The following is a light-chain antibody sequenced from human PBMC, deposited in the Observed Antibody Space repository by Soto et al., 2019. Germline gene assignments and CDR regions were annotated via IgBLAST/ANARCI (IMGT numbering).Light chain of an antibody. CDR1: QSISSY. J-gene: IGKJ1*01. CDR3: QQSYSTPQT. Sequence: IQLTQSPSSLSASVGDRVTITCRASQSISSYLNWYQQKPGKAPKVLIYAASSLQSGVPSRFSGSGSGTDFTLTISSLQPEDFATYYCQQSYSTPQTFGQGTKVDIK. V-gene: IGKV1-39*01. CDR2: AAS.